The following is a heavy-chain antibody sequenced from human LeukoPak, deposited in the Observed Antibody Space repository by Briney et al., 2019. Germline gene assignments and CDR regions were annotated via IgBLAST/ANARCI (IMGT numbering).Heavy chain of an antibody. Sequence: GGSLRLSCAASGFTFSSHWMNWVRQAPGKGLEWVAKINQDGSEKYYVDSVKGRFTISRDNAKNSLYLQMNSLRAEDTAVYYCARDATPDGIIFDYWGQGTLVTVSS. CDR2: INQDGSEK. J-gene: IGHJ4*02. V-gene: IGHV3-7*05. CDR1: GFTFSSHW. CDR3: ARDATPDGIIFDY. D-gene: IGHD3-16*01.